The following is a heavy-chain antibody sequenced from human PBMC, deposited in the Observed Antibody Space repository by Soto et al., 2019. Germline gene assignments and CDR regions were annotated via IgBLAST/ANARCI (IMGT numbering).Heavy chain of an antibody. CDR2: INAGNGNT. J-gene: IGHJ3*02. CDR3: ARVRSGAFDI. CDR1: GNSFTDYA. Sequence: SVKVSCKASGNSFTDYAMHGVRQSPGQRLQWMGCINAGNGNTKYSQKFQDRVTFTRDTSAKTAYMELSSLRSEDTAVYYCARVRSGAFDIWGQGTMVTVSS. D-gene: IGHD4-17*01. V-gene: IGHV1-3*01.